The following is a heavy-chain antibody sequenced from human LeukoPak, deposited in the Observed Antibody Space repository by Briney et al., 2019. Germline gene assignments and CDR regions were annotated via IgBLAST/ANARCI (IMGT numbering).Heavy chain of an antibody. CDR2: INPSGGST. D-gene: IGHD6-19*01. CDR1: GYTFTSYY. V-gene: IGHV1-46*01. Sequence: ASVKVSCKASGYTFTSYYMHWVRQAPGQGLEWMGIINPSGGSTSYAQKFQGRVTMTRDTSTSTVYMELSSLSSEDTAVYYCARDGQWLVAFDYWGQGTLVTVSS. CDR3: ARDGQWLVAFDY. J-gene: IGHJ4*02.